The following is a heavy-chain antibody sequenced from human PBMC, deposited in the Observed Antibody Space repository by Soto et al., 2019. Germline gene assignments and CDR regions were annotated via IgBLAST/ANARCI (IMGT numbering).Heavy chain of an antibody. CDR3: ARGHSSGYYVEFDY. CDR2: MNPNSGNT. J-gene: IGHJ4*02. Sequence: GASVKVSCKASGYTFTSYDINWVRQATGQGLEWMGWMNPNSGNTGYAQKFQGRVTMTRNTSISTAYMELSSLRSEDTAVYYCARGHSSGYYVEFDYWGQGTLVTVSS. V-gene: IGHV1-8*01. CDR1: GYTFTSYD. D-gene: IGHD3-22*01.